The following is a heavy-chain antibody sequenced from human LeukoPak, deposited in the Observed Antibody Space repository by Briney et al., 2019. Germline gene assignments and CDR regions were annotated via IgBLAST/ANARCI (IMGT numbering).Heavy chain of an antibody. V-gene: IGHV1-69*04. CDR2: IIPILGIA. Sequence: ASVKVSCKASGGTFSSYAISWVRQAPGQGLEWMGRIIPILGIANYAQKFQDRVTITADKSTSTAYMELSSLRSEDTAVYYCARGGELNYYDSSAFDPWGQGTLVTVSS. CDR1: GGTFSSYA. D-gene: IGHD3-22*01. J-gene: IGHJ5*02. CDR3: ARGGELNYYDSSAFDP.